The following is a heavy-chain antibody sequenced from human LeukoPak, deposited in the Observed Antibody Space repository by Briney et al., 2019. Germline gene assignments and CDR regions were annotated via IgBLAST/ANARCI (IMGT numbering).Heavy chain of an antibody. CDR1: GGSISSYY. D-gene: IGHD3-10*01. Sequence: SETLSLTCTVSGGSISSYYWTWIRQPAGKGLEWIGRIYNNGSTNYNPSLKSRVTMSVDTSKNQFSLKLSSVTAADTAVYYCARDSAGSPNWFDPWGQGTLVTVSS. CDR2: IYNNGST. J-gene: IGHJ5*02. CDR3: ARDSAGSPNWFDP. V-gene: IGHV4-4*07.